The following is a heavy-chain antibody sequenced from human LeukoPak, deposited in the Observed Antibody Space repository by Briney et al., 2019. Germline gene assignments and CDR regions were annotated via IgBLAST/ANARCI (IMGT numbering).Heavy chain of an antibody. CDR2: IKQDGTEK. Sequence: QSGGSLRLSCAASGFTFTTYWMSWVRQAPGKGLEWVANIKQDGTEKYYVDSVKGRFTISRDNAKNSLYLQMSSLRVEDTAVYYCAKVAKYYYGSETYYFFEHWGQGTPVTASS. CDR1: GFTFTTYW. D-gene: IGHD3-10*01. CDR3: AKVAKYYYGSETYYFFEH. V-gene: IGHV3-7*01. J-gene: IGHJ4*02.